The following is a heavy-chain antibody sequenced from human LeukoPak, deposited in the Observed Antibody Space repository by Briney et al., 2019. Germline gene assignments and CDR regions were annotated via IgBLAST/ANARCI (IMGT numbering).Heavy chain of an antibody. D-gene: IGHD3-22*01. CDR3: AGNYDSSGYYPQTFDY. Sequence: GGSLRLSCAASGFTFSSYSMNWARQAPGKGLEWVSSISSSSSYLYYADSVKGRFTISRDNAKNSLYLQMNSLRAEDTAVYYCAGNYDSSGYYPQTFDYWGQGTLVTVSS. CDR1: GFTFSSYS. CDR2: ISSSSSYL. J-gene: IGHJ4*02. V-gene: IGHV3-21*01.